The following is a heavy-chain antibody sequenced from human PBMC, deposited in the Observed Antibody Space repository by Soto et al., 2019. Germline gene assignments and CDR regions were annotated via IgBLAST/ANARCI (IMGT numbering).Heavy chain of an antibody. CDR2: IVPIFDTT. J-gene: IGHJ6*02. Sequence: SVKVSCKASGGTFSSTHAINWVRQAPGQGLEWMGGIVPIFDTTNYAQKFKGRVTITADKSTATAYMKLSSLKSEDTAVYFCAKSQFTIGRQIYYYYSLDVWGQGTTITVSS. CDR1: GGTFSSTHA. D-gene: IGHD5-12*01. V-gene: IGHV1-69*06. CDR3: AKSQFTIGRQIYYYYSLDV.